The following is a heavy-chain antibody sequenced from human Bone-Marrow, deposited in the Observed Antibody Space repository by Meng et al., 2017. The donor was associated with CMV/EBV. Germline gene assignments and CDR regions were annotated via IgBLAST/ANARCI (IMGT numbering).Heavy chain of an antibody. J-gene: IGHJ3*02. V-gene: IGHV3-20*04. D-gene: IGHD3-3*01. CDR1: GFTFDDYG. CDR3: ARAKPLITIFGVVIDAFDI. Sequence: GGSLRLSCAASGFTFDDYGMSWVRQAPGKGLEWVSGINWNGGSTGYADSVKGRFTISRDNAKNSLYLQMNSLRAEDTAVYYCARAKPLITIFGVVIDAFDIWGQGTMVTVSS. CDR2: INWNGGST.